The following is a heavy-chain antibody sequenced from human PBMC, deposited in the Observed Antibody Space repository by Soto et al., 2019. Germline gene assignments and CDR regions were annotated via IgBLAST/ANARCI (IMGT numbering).Heavy chain of an antibody. J-gene: IGHJ4*02. CDR3: ARDGGYNFPLDY. V-gene: IGHV4-59*01. Sequence: SETLSLTCTVSGGSIGSYYWSWIRQPPGKGLEWIGYIYYSGSTNYNPSLKSRVTISVDTSKNQFSLKLSSVTAADTAVYYCARDGGYNFPLDYWGQGTLVTVSS. D-gene: IGHD1-20*01. CDR1: GGSIGSYY. CDR2: IYYSGST.